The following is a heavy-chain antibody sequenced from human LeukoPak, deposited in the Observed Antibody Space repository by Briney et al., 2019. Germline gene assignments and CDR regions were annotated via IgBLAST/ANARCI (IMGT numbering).Heavy chain of an antibody. Sequence: SETLSLTCTVSGVSISNNYWSWFRQPPGKGLEWIGYIYYSGSTNYNPSLKSRATISVDTSKSQFSLKLSSVTAADTAVYYCASHKGFWGQGTLVTVSS. CDR2: IYYSGST. CDR1: GVSISNNY. CDR3: ASHKGF. V-gene: IGHV4-59*01. J-gene: IGHJ4*02.